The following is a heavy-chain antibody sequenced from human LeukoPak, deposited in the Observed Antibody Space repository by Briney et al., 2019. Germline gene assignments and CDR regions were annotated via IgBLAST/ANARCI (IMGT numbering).Heavy chain of an antibody. CDR1: GYSLTNYW. CDR3: ARQQSGSIDY. J-gene: IGHJ4*02. D-gene: IGHD1-26*01. V-gene: IGHV5-51*01. CDR2: ICPGDSDT. Sequence: GEYLKISWKGSGYSLTNYWIGRVRRMPGKGLGWMVIICPGDSDTRYSPSFQGQVTISADKSISTAYLQWSSLKASDTAMYYCARQQSGSIDYWGQGTLVTVSS.